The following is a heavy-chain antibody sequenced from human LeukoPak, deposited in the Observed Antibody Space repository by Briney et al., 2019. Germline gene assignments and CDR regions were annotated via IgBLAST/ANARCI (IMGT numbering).Heavy chain of an antibody. CDR1: GDSISGNY. CDR3: ARTYYYDSSGIFGY. CDR2: IYYSGSN. D-gene: IGHD3-22*01. V-gene: IGHV4-59*01. Sequence: SETLSLTCTVSGDSISGNYWTWIRQPPGKGLEWIGYIYYSGSNTYNPSPKSRGTISVDTSKNQCSLKLSSVTAADTAVYYCARTYYYDSSGIFGYWGQGTLVTVSS. J-gene: IGHJ4*02.